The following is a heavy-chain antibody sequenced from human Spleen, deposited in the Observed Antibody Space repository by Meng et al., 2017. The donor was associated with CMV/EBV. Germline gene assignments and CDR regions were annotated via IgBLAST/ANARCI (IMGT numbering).Heavy chain of an antibody. V-gene: IGHV3-9*01. D-gene: IGHD1-1*01. J-gene: IGHJ3*02. CDR2: ISWNSGSI. CDR1: GFIFSGSA. CDR3: AKVLGTGHGAFDI. Sequence: SLKISCAASGFIFSGSAMHWVRQAPGKGLEWVSGISWNSGSIRYADSVKGRFTISRDNAKNSLYLQMNSLRRDDTALYYCAKVLGTGHGAFDIWGQGTMVTVSS.